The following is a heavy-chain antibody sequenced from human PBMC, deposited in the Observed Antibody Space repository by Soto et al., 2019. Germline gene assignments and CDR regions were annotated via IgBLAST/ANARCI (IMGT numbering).Heavy chain of an antibody. CDR2: INAGNGNT. CDR3: ARDRGYHQHLVWLDP. D-gene: IGHD6-6*01. CDR1: GYTFTSYA. J-gene: IGHJ5*02. V-gene: IGHV1-3*01. Sequence: ASVKVSWKASGYTFTSYAMHWGRQAPGQRLEWMGWINAGNGNTKYSQKFQGRVTITRDTSASTAYMELSSLRSEDTAVYYCARDRGYHQHLVWLDPWGQGTLVTVSS.